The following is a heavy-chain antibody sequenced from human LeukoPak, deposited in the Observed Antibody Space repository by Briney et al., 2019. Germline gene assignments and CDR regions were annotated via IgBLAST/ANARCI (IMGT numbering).Heavy chain of an antibody. CDR2: MNSDGTTT. V-gene: IGHV3-74*01. CDR3: ARSQWLAPTYFDY. Sequence: PGGSLRLSCAGSGFAFSSSWMHWVRQTPGKGLVWVSRMNSDGTTTDYADSVKGRFTISRDNARNTLYLQMNSLRAEDTAVYYCARSQWLAPTYFDYWGQGTLVTVSS. CDR1: GFAFSSSW. D-gene: IGHD6-19*01. J-gene: IGHJ4*02.